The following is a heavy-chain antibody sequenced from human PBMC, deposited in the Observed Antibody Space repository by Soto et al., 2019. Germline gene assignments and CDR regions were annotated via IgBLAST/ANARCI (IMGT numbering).Heavy chain of an antibody. Sequence: GASVKVSCKASGYTFTSYGISWVRQAPGQGLEWMGWISAYNGNTNYAQKLQGRVTMTTDTSTSTAYMELRSLRSDDTAVYYCARYDSSSWYGFLDYWGQGTLVTVSS. J-gene: IGHJ4*02. CDR3: ARYDSSSWYGFLDY. D-gene: IGHD6-13*01. CDR2: ISAYNGNT. V-gene: IGHV1-18*01. CDR1: GYTFTSYG.